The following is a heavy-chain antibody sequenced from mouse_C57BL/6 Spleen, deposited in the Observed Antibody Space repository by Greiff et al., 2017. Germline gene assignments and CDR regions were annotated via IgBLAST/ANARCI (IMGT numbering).Heavy chain of an antibody. CDR3: ARTTGSGVYYYAMDY. Sequence: DVMLVESGGGLVKPGGSLKLSCAASGFTFSDYGMHWVRQAPEKGLEWVAYISSGSSTNYYADTVKGRFTISRDNAKNTLFLQMTSLRSEDTAMYYCARTTGSGVYYYAMDYWGQGTSVTVSS. CDR2: ISSGSSTN. D-gene: IGHD4-1*01. V-gene: IGHV5-17*01. CDR1: GFTFSDYG. J-gene: IGHJ4*01.